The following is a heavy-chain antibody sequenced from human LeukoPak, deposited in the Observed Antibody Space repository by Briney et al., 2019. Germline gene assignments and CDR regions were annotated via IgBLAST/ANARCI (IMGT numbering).Heavy chain of an antibody. V-gene: IGHV4-34*01. Sequence: SETLSLTCAVYGGSFSGYYWSWIRQPPGKGLEWIGEINHSGSTNYNPSLKSRVTISVDTSKNQFSLKLSSVTAADTAVYYCARGGFGYSYGDGLDYWGQGTLSPSPQ. CDR2: INHSGST. J-gene: IGHJ4*02. CDR1: GGSFSGYY. D-gene: IGHD5-18*01. CDR3: ARGGFGYSYGDGLDY.